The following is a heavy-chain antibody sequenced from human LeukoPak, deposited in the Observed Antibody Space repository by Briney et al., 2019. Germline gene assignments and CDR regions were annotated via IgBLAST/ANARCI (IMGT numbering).Heavy chain of an antibody. CDR3: AELGXXMIGGV. V-gene: IGHV3-48*03. D-gene: IGHD3-10*02. Sequence: SLXXXCAASGFTFSSYEMNWVRQAPGKGLEWVSYISSSGSTIYYADSVKGRFTISRDNAKKSLYLQMNRLRAEDTAVYYCAELGXXMIGGVWGKGTTVTISS. CDR1: GFTFSSYE. CDR2: ISSSGSTI. J-gene: IGHJ6*04.